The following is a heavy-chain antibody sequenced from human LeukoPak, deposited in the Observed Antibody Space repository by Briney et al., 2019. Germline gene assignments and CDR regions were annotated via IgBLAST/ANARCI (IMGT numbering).Heavy chain of an antibody. V-gene: IGHV4-39*01. CDR2: IYYSGST. CDR1: GGSISSSSYY. J-gene: IGHJ4*02. CDR3: ARRAYCSSTSCYWNDY. Sequence: SETLSLTCTVSGGSISSSSYYWGWIRQPPGKGLEWIGSIYYSGSTYYNPSLKSRVTISVDTSKNQFSLKLSSATAADTAVYYCARRAYCSSTSCYWNDYWGQGTLVTVSS. D-gene: IGHD2-2*01.